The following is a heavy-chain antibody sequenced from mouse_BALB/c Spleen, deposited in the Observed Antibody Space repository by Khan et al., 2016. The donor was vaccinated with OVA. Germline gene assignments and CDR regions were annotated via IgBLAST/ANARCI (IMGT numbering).Heavy chain of an antibody. CDR1: GYSITSGYV. V-gene: IGHV3-2*02. CDR2: ITYSGST. CDR3: ARTARIKY. D-gene: IGHD1-2*01. Sequence: EVQLQESGPGLVKPSQSLSLTCTVTGYSITSGYVWNWLRQFPGNKLEWMGYITYSGSTNYNPSLKSRISLTRDTSKNQFFLQLNSVTTEDTATYYCARTARIKYWGQGTTLTVSS. J-gene: IGHJ2*01.